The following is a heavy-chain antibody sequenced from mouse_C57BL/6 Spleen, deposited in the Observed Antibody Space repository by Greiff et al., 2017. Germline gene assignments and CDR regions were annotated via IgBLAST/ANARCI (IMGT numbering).Heavy chain of an antibody. V-gene: IGHV1-53*01. Sequence: QVQLQQPGTELVKPGASVKLSCKASGYTFTSYWMHWVKQRPGQGLEWIGNINPSNGGTNYNEKCKSKAKLTVDKSSSTAYMQLSSLTSEDSAVYYGERGDFDDGSSYGRTNYFDDWGQGTTRTVS. CDR3: ERGDFDDGSSYGRTNYFDD. D-gene: IGHD1-1*01. J-gene: IGHJ2*01. CDR2: INPSNGGT. CDR1: GYTFTSYW.